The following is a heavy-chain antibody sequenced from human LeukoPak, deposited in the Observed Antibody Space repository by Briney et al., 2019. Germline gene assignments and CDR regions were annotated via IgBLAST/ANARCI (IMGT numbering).Heavy chain of an antibody. Sequence: SETLSLTCTVSGGSISSYYWSWIRQPPGKGLEWIGEINHSGSTNYNPSLKSRVTISVDTSKNQFSLKLSSVTAADTAVYYCARPLEGYYDSSGYSTWGQGTLVTVSS. CDR2: INHSGST. J-gene: IGHJ5*02. CDR3: ARPLEGYYDSSGYST. V-gene: IGHV4-34*01. D-gene: IGHD3-22*01. CDR1: GGSISSYY.